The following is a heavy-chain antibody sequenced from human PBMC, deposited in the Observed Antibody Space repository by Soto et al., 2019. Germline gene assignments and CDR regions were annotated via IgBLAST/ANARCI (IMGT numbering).Heavy chain of an antibody. Sequence: SETLSLTCTVSGGSISSGGYYWSWIRQHPGKGLEWIGYIYYSGSTYYNPSLKSRVTISVDTSKNQFSLKLSSVTAADTAVYYCARDATVTYDAFDIRGQGTTVTVPS. D-gene: IGHD4-17*01. CDR2: IYYSGST. CDR1: GGSISSGGYY. CDR3: ARDATVTYDAFDI. J-gene: IGHJ3*02. V-gene: IGHV4-31*03.